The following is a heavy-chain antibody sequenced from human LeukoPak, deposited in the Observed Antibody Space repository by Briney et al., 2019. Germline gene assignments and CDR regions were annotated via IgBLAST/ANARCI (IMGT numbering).Heavy chain of an antibody. CDR2: IYPGESDI. Sequence: GEARHFSYTGCGSSFTCYWIGWMRPVRGTGREWMGIIYPGESDIRYSTSFQGQVTISADKSISTAYLQWSSLKASDTAMYYCARRMYDYVWGSYRPTHYYYYYMDVWGKGTTVTVSS. J-gene: IGHJ6*03. CDR1: GSSFTCYW. D-gene: IGHD3-16*02. V-gene: IGHV5-51*01. CDR3: ARRMYDYVWGSYRPTHYYYYYMDV.